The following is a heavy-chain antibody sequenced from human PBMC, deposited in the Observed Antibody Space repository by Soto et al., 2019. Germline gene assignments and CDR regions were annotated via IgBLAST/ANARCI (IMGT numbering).Heavy chain of an antibody. CDR2: INANSGGT. CDR1: GYSFTGYY. J-gene: IGHJ4*02. V-gene: IGHV1-2*02. D-gene: IGHD1-1*01. Sequence: QVQLVQSGAEVKKPGASVKVSCKASGYSFTGYYMHWVRQAPGQGLEWMGWINANSGGTKYAQKFQGRVTMTRDTSISTAYMELSRLTSDDTAVYYCARAGLTTLELATTFWGQGTPVTVSS. CDR3: ARAGLTTLELATTF.